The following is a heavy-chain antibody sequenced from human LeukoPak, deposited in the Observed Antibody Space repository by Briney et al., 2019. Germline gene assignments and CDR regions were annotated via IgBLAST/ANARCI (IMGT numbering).Heavy chain of an antibody. CDR1: GFTFSSYE. J-gene: IGHJ4*02. V-gene: IGHV3-48*03. Sequence: GGSLRLSCAASGFTFSSYEMNWVRQAPGKGLEWVSYISYTDSTIYYADSVKGRFTISRDNSKNTLYLQMNSLRAEDTAVYYCAKGYYDFWSGYYTPHLDYWGQGTLVTVSS. CDR3: AKGYYDFWSGYYTPHLDY. CDR2: ISYTDSTI. D-gene: IGHD3-3*01.